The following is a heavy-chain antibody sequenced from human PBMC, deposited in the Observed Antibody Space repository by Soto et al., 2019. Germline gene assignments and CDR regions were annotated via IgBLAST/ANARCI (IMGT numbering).Heavy chain of an antibody. Sequence: QVQLVESGGGVVQPGRSLRLSCAASGFTFSSYGMHWVRQAPGKGLEWVADIWYDGSNKYYADSVKGRFTICRDNSKNTLYLQMNSLIAEDTAVYYCARDSVSSSWYYFDYWGQGTLVTVSS. J-gene: IGHJ4*02. CDR1: GFTFSSYG. V-gene: IGHV3-33*01. CDR2: IWYDGSNK. CDR3: ARDSVSSSWYYFDY. D-gene: IGHD6-13*01.